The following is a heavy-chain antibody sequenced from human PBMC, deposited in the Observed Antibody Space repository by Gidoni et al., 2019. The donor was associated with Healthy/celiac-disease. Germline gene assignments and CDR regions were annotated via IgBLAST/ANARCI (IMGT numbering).Heavy chain of an antibody. Sequence: QVQLQQWGAGLLKPSETLSLTCAVYGGSFSGYYWSWIRQPPGKGLEWIGEINHSGSTNYNPSLKRRVTISVDTSKNQFSLTLSSVTAADTAVYYCARVRSVATIPVWDAFDIWGQGTMVTVSS. D-gene: IGHD5-12*01. V-gene: IGHV4-34*01. CDR1: GGSFSGYY. J-gene: IGHJ3*02. CDR2: INHSGST. CDR3: ARVRSVATIPVWDAFDI.